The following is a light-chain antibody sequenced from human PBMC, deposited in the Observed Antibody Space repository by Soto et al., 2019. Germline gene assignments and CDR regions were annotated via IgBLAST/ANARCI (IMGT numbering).Light chain of an antibody. V-gene: IGKV3-20*01. CDR3: QQYGSSPYT. Sequence: EIVLTQSPGTLSLSPGERATLSCRASQSVTSSYLAWYQQQPGQAPRLLIYGASSRVTGIPDRFSGSGSETDFTLTISRLEPEDFAVYYCQQYGSSPYTFGQGTKLEIK. CDR2: GAS. J-gene: IGKJ2*01. CDR1: QSVTSSY.